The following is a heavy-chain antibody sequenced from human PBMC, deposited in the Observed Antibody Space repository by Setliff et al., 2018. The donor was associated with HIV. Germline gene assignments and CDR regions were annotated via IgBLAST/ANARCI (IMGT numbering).Heavy chain of an antibody. D-gene: IGHD1-26*01. V-gene: IGHV5-51*01. CDR2: IYPVDSET. Sequence: PGESLKISCQGSGYNFVDYSIAWVRQVPGKGLEWMGIIYPVDSETRYSPSFQGQVTISADKSINTAYLQWTTLKASDSAMYYCATYWGGEGGRGYWGQGTLVTVSS. J-gene: IGHJ4*02. CDR3: ATYWGGEGGRGY. CDR1: GYNFVDYS.